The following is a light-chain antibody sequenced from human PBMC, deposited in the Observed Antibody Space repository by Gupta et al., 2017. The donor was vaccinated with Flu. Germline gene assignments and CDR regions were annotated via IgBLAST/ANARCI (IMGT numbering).Light chain of an antibody. CDR2: GAS. J-gene: IGKJ5*01. V-gene: IGKV3-15*01. CDR1: QSISSN. Sequence: VMTHSPDTLSVSPGERATLSCRASQSISSNLAWYQHKPGRAPRLLIYGASTRATGIADRFSGSGSGTEFTLTISSRESEDFAVYYCQQNDDWPPITFGQGTQVEIK. CDR3: QQNDDWPPIT.